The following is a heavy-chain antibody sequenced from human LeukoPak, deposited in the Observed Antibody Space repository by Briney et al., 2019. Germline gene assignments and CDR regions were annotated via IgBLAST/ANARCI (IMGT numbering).Heavy chain of an antibody. CDR2: INHSGST. V-gene: IGHV4-34*01. J-gene: IGHJ6*03. CDR3: ARGHLNYYDSSGYYMDV. CDR1: GGSFSGYY. D-gene: IGHD3-22*01. Sequence: SETLSLTCAVYGGSFSGYYWSWIRQPPGKGLEWIGEINHSGSTNYNPSLKSRVTISVDTSKNQFSLKLSSVTAADTAVYYCARGHLNYYDSSGYYMDVWGKGPRSPSP.